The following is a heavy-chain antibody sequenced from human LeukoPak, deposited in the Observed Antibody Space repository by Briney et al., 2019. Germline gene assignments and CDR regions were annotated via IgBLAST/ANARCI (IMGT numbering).Heavy chain of an antibody. D-gene: IGHD1-1*01. CDR1: GYSFTSNW. Sequence: GESLKISCKGSGYSFTSNWISWVRQTPGKGLEWMGRIDPSDSYTNYSPSFRGHVTISADKSISTAYLQWSSLKASDTAMYYCARQPEGTWFDPWGQGTLVTVSS. J-gene: IGHJ5*02. V-gene: IGHV5-10-1*01. CDR3: ARQPEGTWFDP. CDR2: IDPSDSYT.